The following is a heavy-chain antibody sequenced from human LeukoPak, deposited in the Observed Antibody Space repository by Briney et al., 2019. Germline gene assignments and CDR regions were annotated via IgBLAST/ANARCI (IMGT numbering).Heavy chain of an antibody. V-gene: IGHV4-39*01. CDR1: GGSISSSCYC. CDR3: ARQRNGMGNYFDY. Sequence: SEALSLTCTVSGGSISSSCYCWGWIRQPPGKGLEWIQTIYYSGRTYYNPSLKSRVTISVDTSKNQFSLKLSSVTAADTAVYYCARQRNGMGNYFDYWGQGTLVTVSS. D-gene: IGHD7-27*01. J-gene: IGHJ4*02. CDR2: IYYSGRT.